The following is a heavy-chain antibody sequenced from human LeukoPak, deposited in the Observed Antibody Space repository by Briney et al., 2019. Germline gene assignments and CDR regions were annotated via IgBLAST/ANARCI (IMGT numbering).Heavy chain of an antibody. D-gene: IGHD3-16*01. Sequence: GGSLRLSCAASGFTFSSYAMSWVRQAPGKGLEWVSAISGSGGSTYYADSVKGRFTISRDNSKNTLCLQMNSLRAEDTAVYYCAKGGSYEYFQHWGQGTLVTVSS. CDR1: GFTFSSYA. V-gene: IGHV3-23*01. CDR2: ISGSGGST. CDR3: AKGGSYEYFQH. J-gene: IGHJ1*01.